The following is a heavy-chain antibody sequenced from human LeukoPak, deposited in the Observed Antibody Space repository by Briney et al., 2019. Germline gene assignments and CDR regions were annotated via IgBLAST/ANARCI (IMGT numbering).Heavy chain of an antibody. J-gene: IGHJ3*02. V-gene: IGHV3-33*01. CDR2: IWNDGSNK. D-gene: IGHD3-22*01. Sequence: GGSLRLSCAASGFTFSSYGMHWVRQAPGKGLEWVAVIWNDGSNKYYADSVKGRFTISRDDSKNTLYLQMNSLRAEDTAVYYCARIHSLYYYDSSGYGAFDIWGQGTMVTVSS. CDR1: GFTFSSYG. CDR3: ARIHSLYYYDSSGYGAFDI.